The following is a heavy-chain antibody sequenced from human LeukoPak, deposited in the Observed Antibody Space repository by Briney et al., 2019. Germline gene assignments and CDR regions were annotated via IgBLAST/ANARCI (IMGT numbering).Heavy chain of an antibody. J-gene: IGHJ4*02. V-gene: IGHV3-30-3*01. CDR1: GFTFSNYP. Sequence: GGSLRLSCAASGFTFSNYPMHWVRQAPGKGLEWVAVISTDGSDKHYADSVKGRFTISRDNSRNTLYLQMDSLRAEDTAVYFCATDLTVRAANYYFDHWGQGTVVTVSS. CDR3: ATDLTVRAANYYFDH. D-gene: IGHD1-26*01. CDR2: ISTDGSDK.